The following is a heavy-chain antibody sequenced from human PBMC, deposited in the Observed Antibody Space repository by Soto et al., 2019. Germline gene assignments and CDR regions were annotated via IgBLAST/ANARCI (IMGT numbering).Heavy chain of an antibody. J-gene: IGHJ5*02. CDR2: ISAYDGKT. CDR1: GGTFSSYA. V-gene: IGHV1-18*01. CDR3: ARDPHEFWTSYWFDP. D-gene: IGHD3-3*01. Sequence: ASVKVSCKASGGTFSSYAISWVRQAPGQGLELMGWISAYDGKTTYAEKFQGRVTLTTDTSTSTAYMELGSLRSDDTAIYYCARDPHEFWTSYWFDPWGQGTPVTVSS.